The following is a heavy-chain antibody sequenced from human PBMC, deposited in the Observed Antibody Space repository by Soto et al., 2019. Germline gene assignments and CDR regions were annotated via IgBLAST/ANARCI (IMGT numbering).Heavy chain of an antibody. D-gene: IGHD3-3*01. CDR3: AAAPPPYYDFWSGYTGLYCFDY. CDR1: GFTFTSSA. CDR2: IVVGSGNT. J-gene: IGHJ4*02. V-gene: IGHV1-58*01. Sequence: SVKLSCKASGFTFTSSAVQWVRQARGQRLERIGWIVVGSGNTNYAQKFQERVTITRDMSTSTAYMELSSLRSEDTAVYYCAAAPPPYYDFWSGYTGLYCFDYWGQGTLVTVSS.